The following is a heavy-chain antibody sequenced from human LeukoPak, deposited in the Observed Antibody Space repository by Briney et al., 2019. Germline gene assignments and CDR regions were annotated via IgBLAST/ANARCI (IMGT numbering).Heavy chain of an antibody. CDR2: IYTSGIT. J-gene: IGHJ2*01. CDR3: ARDPPPAWTLATFSSHWYFDL. D-gene: IGHD5-24*01. Sequence: SQTLSLXCTVSGGSSSSRNYYWSWVRQPAGKGLEWIGRIYTSGITSYNPSLKSRVTISIDTSKNQFSLRLRSVTAADTAIYYCARDPPPAWTLATFSSHWYFDLWGRGTLVTVSS. CDR1: GGSSSSRNYY. V-gene: IGHV4-61*02.